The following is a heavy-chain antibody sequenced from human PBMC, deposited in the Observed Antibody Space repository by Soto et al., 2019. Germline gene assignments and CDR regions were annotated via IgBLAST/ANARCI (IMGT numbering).Heavy chain of an antibody. CDR3: AKSGAPDTVITLVDY. D-gene: IGHD1-26*01. CDR1: GFTFSSYV. J-gene: IGHJ4*02. Sequence: GGSLRLSCAASGFTFSSYVMRWVRQAPGKGLEWVSGIVGSGAGTYYADPVKGRFTVSRDNSENTLYLQMNSLRAEDTAVYSCAKSGAPDTVITLVDYWGQGTLVTVSS. V-gene: IGHV3-23*01. CDR2: IVGSGAGT.